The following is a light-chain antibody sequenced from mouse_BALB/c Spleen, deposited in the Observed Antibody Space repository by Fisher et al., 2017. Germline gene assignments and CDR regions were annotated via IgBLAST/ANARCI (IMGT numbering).Light chain of an antibody. V-gene: IGKV4-55*01. CDR1: SSVSY. CDR3: QQRSSYPRT. J-gene: IGKJ1*01. Sequence: IVITQSPAIMSASPGEKVTMTCSASSSVSYMYWYQQKPGFSPKLLIYSTSNLASGVPARFSGSGSGTSYSLTISRMEAEDAAAYYCQQRSSYPRTFGGGTKLEIK. CDR2: STS.